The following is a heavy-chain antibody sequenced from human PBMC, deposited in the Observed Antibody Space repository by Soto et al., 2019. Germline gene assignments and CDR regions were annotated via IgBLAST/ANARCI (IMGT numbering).Heavy chain of an antibody. CDR1: GFTFSCYS. Sequence: GGSLRLSCAASGFTFSCYSMNWVRQAPGKGLDWVSSISSSSSYIYYADSVKGRFTISRDNAKNSLYLQMNSLRAEDTAVYYCARDEDYYDSSGYNGKPFQHWGQGTLVTVSS. CDR2: ISSSSSYI. V-gene: IGHV3-21*01. J-gene: IGHJ1*01. CDR3: ARDEDYYDSSGYNGKPFQH. D-gene: IGHD3-22*01.